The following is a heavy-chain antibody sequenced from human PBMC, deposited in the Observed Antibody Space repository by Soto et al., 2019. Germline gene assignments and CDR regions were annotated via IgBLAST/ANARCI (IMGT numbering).Heavy chain of an antibody. CDR3: SRGYDILTGPIDY. J-gene: IGHJ4*02. CDR1: GGSITSSSFY. D-gene: IGHD3-9*01. Sequence: PSETLSLTCTVSGGSITSSSFYWGWIRQPPGKGLEWIGTIYYSGSTYYNPSLKSRVTVSVDTSKSQFSLNLNSVTAADTAVYYCSRGYDILTGPIDYPGPATLVTVSS. CDR2: IYYSGST. V-gene: IGHV4-39*01.